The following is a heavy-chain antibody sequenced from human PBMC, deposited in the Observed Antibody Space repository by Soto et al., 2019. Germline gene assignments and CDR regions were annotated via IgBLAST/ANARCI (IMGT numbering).Heavy chain of an antibody. CDR3: ARLVYDTRLNYTYFDF. Sequence: SETLSLTCAVSGVSLTSGNWWTWVRQSPQRGLEYIGEIFHDGTANYYPSFERRVAMSVDTSRNQFSLKLTSVTAADTAVYFCARLVYDTRLNYTYFDFWGPGTLVTVS. D-gene: IGHD3-3*01. V-gene: IGHV4-4*02. CDR1: GVSLTSGNW. J-gene: IGHJ4*02. CDR2: IFHDGTA.